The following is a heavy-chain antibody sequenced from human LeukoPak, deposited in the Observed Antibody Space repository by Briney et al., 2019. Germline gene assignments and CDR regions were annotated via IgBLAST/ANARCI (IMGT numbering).Heavy chain of an antibody. D-gene: IGHD2-15*01. CDR2: ISYDGSNK. J-gene: IGHJ4*02. CDR1: GFTFSSYA. CDR3: AKDRGASGYCSGGTCYADY. Sequence: GGSLRLSCAASGFTFSSYAMHWVRQAPGKGLEWVAVISYDGSNKYYADSVKGRFTISRDNSKNTLYLQMNSLRAEDAALYFCAKDRGASGYCSGGTCYADYWGQGTLVTVSS. V-gene: IGHV3-30-3*01.